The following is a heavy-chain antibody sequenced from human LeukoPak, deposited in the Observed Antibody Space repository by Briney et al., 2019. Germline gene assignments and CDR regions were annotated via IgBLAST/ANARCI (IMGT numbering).Heavy chain of an antibody. CDR1: GGSISSGGYS. J-gene: IGHJ5*02. D-gene: IGHD6-19*01. CDR2: IYHSGST. Sequence: NSSQTLSLTCAVSGGSISSGGYSWSWIRQPPGKGLEWIGYIYHSGSTYYNPSLKSRVTISVDRSKNQFSLKLSSVTAADTAVYYCARGGTTVAGTFWFDPWGQGTLVTVSS. V-gene: IGHV4-30-2*01. CDR3: ARGGTTVAGTFWFDP.